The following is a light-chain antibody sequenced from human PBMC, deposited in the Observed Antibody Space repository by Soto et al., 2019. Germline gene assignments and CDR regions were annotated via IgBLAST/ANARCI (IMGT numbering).Light chain of an antibody. CDR3: ISYTTTNTLI. Sequence: QSVLTQPASVSGSPGQSITISCTGTSSDVGTSNYVSWYQHHPGTAPKLMIYEVTYRPSGVSHRFSGSKSGNTASLTISGLQAEDEADYYCISYTTTNTLIFGGGTKVTVL. V-gene: IGLV2-14*01. J-gene: IGLJ2*01. CDR1: SSDVGTSNY. CDR2: EVT.